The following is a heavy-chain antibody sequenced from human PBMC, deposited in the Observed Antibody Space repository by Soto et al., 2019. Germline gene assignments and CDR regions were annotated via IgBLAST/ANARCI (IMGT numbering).Heavy chain of an antibody. Sequence: SETLSLTCTVSGDSISSDGYYWIWIRQHPGKGLEWIGYIYHSGNTYYNPSLKSRVTISANTSKNQVSLKVSSVTAADTAVYYCAREAAVEGMDVWGQGTTVTVSS. CDR1: GDSISSDGYY. D-gene: IGHD2-15*01. J-gene: IGHJ6*02. CDR3: AREAAVEGMDV. CDR2: IYHSGNT. V-gene: IGHV4-31*03.